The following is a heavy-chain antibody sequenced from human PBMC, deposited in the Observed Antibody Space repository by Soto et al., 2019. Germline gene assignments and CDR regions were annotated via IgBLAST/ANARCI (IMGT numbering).Heavy chain of an antibody. Sequence: GGSLRLSCAASGFTFSSYSMNWVRQAPGKGLEWVSSISSSGSYKYYADSVKGRFTISRDNAKNSLYLQMNSLRVEDTAVYYCARENGYNYVRSALYYSDSWGQGALVTVSS. D-gene: IGHD3-10*02. CDR3: ARENGYNYVRSALYYSDS. J-gene: IGHJ4*02. CDR1: GFTFSSYS. V-gene: IGHV3-21*01. CDR2: ISSSGSYK.